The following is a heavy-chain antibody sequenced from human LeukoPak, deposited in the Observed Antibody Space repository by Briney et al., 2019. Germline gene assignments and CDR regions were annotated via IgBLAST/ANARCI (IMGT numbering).Heavy chain of an antibody. CDR2: ITPFNGNT. CDR1: GYTFTYRY. Sequence: ASVKVSCKASGYTFTYRYLHWVRQAPGQALEWMGWITPFNGNTNYAQKFQDRVTITRDRSMSTAYMELSSLRSEYTAMYYCASSGGYSGYDKLDYWGQGTLVTVSS. D-gene: IGHD5-12*01. CDR3: ASSGGYSGYDKLDY. V-gene: IGHV1-45*02. J-gene: IGHJ4*02.